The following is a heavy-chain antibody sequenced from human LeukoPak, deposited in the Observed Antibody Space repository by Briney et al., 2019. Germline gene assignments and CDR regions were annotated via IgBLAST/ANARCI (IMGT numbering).Heavy chain of an antibody. Sequence: GGSLRFSCVASGFKFSNYWLSWVRQAPGKGLEWVANIRPDGSEKYYVDSVKGRFTLSRDNALNSLYLQMNSLRAEDTALYYCARGDYYDSGTSFIDAFHVWGQGTMVTVSS. D-gene: IGHD3-10*01. CDR1: GFKFSNYW. CDR2: IRPDGSEK. J-gene: IGHJ3*01. V-gene: IGHV3-7*01. CDR3: ARGDYYDSGTSFIDAFHV.